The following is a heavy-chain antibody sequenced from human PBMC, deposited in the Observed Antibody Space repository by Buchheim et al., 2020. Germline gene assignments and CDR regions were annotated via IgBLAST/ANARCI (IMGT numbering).Heavy chain of an antibody. CDR1: RFTFSSYA. CDR3: AKGVIIYYYGMDV. J-gene: IGHJ6*02. V-gene: IGHV3-23*01. CDR2: ISGSGGST. Sequence: EVQLLESGGGSVQPGGSLRLSCAASRFTFSSYAMNWVRQAPGKGLEWVSGISGSGGSTYYADSVKGRFTISRDNSKNKLFLQMNSLRAEDTAVYYCAKGVIIYYYGMDVWGQGTT. D-gene: IGHD2-21*01.